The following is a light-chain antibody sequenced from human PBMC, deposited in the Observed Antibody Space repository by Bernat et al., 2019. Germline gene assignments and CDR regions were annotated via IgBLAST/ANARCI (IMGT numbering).Light chain of an antibody. CDR3: QQYGSSPRT. J-gene: IGKJ1*01. V-gene: IGKV3-20*01. Sequence: ETVLTQSPGTLSLSPGERATLSCRASQSVNSNFLAWYQQKPGQAPRLLIYGSSGRATGIPDRFSGSGSGTDFTLAISRVEPEDFAVYYCQQYGSSPRTFGQGTKVAIK. CDR1: QSVNSNF. CDR2: GSS.